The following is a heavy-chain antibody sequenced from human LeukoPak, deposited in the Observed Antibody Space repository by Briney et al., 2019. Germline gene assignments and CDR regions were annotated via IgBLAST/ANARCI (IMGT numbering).Heavy chain of an antibody. Sequence: GGTLRLTCTASGFTVSSNYISWGRKAQGQGMERVSESYSDGSPYYAASVKGRFRISRDNSKNTVYLQMNSLRAEDTAVYYCARELRENGVFDIWGQGTMVTVSS. CDR3: ARELRENGVFDI. J-gene: IGHJ3*02. CDR1: GFTVSSNY. V-gene: IGHV3-53*01. CDR2: SYSDGSP. D-gene: IGHD1-1*01.